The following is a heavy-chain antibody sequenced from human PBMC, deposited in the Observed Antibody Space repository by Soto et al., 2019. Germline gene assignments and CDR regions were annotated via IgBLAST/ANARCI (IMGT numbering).Heavy chain of an antibody. CDR2: MNAGVGNT. J-gene: IGHJ4*02. Sequence: HVELVQSGADVKKPGASVTISCKASGYTFTDYALHCVRQAPGQRLEWMGWMNAGVGNTLYSQKFQGRSNITRDTSASTAYMELNCLKSEDTAIYYCARDTGYTFGSLNYWGPGTLVTVSS. CDR3: ARDTGYTFGSLNY. D-gene: IGHD5-18*01. CDR1: GYTFTDYA. V-gene: IGHV1-3*01.